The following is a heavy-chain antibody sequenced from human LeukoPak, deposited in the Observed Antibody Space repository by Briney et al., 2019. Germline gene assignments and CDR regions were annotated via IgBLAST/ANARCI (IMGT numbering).Heavy chain of an antibody. CDR2: ISSSSSTI. J-gene: IGHJ6*02. CDR3: ARDYVGDGMDV. Sequence: GGSLRLSCAASGFTFSSYSMNWVRQAPGKGLEWVSYISSSSSTIYYADSVKGRFTISRDNAKNSLYLQMNSLRAEDTAVNYCARDYVGDGMDVWGQGTTVTVS. CDR1: GFTFSSYS. V-gene: IGHV3-48*04. D-gene: IGHD3-16*01.